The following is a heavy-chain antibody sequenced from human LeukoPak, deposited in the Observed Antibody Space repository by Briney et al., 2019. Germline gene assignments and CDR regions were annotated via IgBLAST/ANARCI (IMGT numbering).Heavy chain of an antibody. D-gene: IGHD2-2*01. V-gene: IGHV1-18*01. CDR2: ISAYNGNT. CDR3: ARDRCSSTSCLSSSYNWFDP. CDR1: GYTFTSYG. Sequence: GASVKVSCKASGYTFTSYGISWVRQAPGQGLEWMGWISAYNGNTNYAQKLQGRVTMTTDTSTSTAYMELRSLRSDDTAVYYCARDRCSSTSCLSSSYNWFDPWGQGTLVTVSS. J-gene: IGHJ5*02.